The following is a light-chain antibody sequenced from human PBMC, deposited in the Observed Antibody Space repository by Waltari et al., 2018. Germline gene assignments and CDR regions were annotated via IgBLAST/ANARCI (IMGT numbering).Light chain of an antibody. CDR3: AAWDDSLSGPV. J-gene: IGLJ3*02. Sequence: QSVLTQPPSASGTPGQRVTISCSGSSSNIGSNYVYWYQQHPGTAPKLLIYRNNQRPSGVPDRFSGSKSGTSAPLAISGLRSEDEADYYCAAWDDSLSGPVFGGGTKLTVL. CDR1: SSNIGSNY. V-gene: IGLV1-47*01. CDR2: RNN.